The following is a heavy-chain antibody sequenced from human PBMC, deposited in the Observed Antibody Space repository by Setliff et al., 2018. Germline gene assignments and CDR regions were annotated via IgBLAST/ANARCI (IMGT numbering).Heavy chain of an antibody. Sequence: WGSLRLSCAASGFTFRTYSMHWVRQAPGKGLAWVSSISPYSDYIYYADSLKGRFTISRDNAKNSLYLQMNSLGAEDTAVYFCARSPANGGHDAFDVWGQGTMVTVSS. J-gene: IGHJ3*01. D-gene: IGHD6-25*01. CDR3: ARSPANGGHDAFDV. CDR1: GFTFRTYS. CDR2: ISPYSDYI. V-gene: IGHV3-21*06.